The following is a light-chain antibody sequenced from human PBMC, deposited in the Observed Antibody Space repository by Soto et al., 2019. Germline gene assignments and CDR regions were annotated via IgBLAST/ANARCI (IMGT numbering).Light chain of an antibody. Sequence: QSVLTQPRSVSGSPGQSVTISCTGTGSDVGGYSYVSWYQQHPGKVPKLMIYDVSQRPSGVPDRFSGSKSGNTASLTISGLQAEDEADYYCCSYAGSYTFVFGGGTKVTVL. CDR2: DVS. J-gene: IGLJ1*01. V-gene: IGLV2-11*01. CDR3: CSYAGSYTFV. CDR1: GSDVGGYSY.